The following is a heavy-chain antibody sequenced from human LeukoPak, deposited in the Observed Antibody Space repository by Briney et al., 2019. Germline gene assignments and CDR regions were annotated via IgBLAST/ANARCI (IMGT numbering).Heavy chain of an antibody. Sequence: SQTLSLTFAISGDSVSSNSGAWNWIRQSPSRGLEWLGSTYYRSKWYNDYAVYVKSRITINPHTSKNQFSLQLNSVTPEDTAVYYCASSYYAGNSLDDWGQGTLVTVSS. V-gene: IGHV6-1*01. D-gene: IGHD4-23*01. CDR2: TYYRSKWYN. CDR3: ASSYYAGNSLDD. CDR1: GDSVSSNSGA. J-gene: IGHJ4*02.